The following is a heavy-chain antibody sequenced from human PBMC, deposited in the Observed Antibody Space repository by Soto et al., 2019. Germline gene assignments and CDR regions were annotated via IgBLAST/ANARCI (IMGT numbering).Heavy chain of an antibody. CDR3: ARADRTLVTSYGLDV. Sequence: SETLSLTCAVSGGSFSGFYWTWIRQPPGEGLEWIGEINHSGTTNFNPSLRSRLTISLDSSKKHFSLKLASMTAADAAVYYCARADRTLVTSYGLDVWGQGTTVTVSS. D-gene: IGHD2-21*02. J-gene: IGHJ6*02. CDR2: INHSGTT. V-gene: IGHV4-34*01. CDR1: GGSFSGFY.